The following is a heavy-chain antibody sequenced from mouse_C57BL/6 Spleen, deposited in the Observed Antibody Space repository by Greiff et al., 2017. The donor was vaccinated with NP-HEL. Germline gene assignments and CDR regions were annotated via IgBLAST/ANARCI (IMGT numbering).Heavy chain of an antibody. CDR2: IYPGDGDT. Sequence: QVQLQQSGPELVKPGASVKISCKASGYAFSSSWMNWVKQRPGKGLEWIGRIYPGDGDTNYNGKFKGKATLTADKSSSTAYMQLSSLTSEDSAVYFCARGRVTTGFAYWGQGTLVTVSA. V-gene: IGHV1-82*01. CDR3: ARGRVTTGFAY. D-gene: IGHD2-12*01. CDR1: GYAFSSSW. J-gene: IGHJ3*01.